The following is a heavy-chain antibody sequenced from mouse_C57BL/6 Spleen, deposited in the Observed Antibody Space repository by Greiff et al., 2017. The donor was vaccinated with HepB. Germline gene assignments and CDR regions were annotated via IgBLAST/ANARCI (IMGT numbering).Heavy chain of an antibody. J-gene: IGHJ2*01. CDR3: ARWPYGNFFDY. Sequence: EVKLVESEGGLVQPGSSMKLSCTASGFTFSDYYMAWVRQVPEKGLEWVANINYDGSSTYYLDSLKSRFIISRDNAKNILYLQVSSLKSEDTATYYCARWPYGNFFDYWGQGTTLTVSS. CDR1: GFTFSDYY. V-gene: IGHV5-16*01. D-gene: IGHD2-1*01. CDR2: INYDGSST.